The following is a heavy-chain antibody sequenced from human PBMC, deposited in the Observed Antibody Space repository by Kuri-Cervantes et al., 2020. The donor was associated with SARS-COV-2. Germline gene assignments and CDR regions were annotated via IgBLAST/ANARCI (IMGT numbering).Heavy chain of an antibody. D-gene: IGHD2-2*02. V-gene: IGHV4-34*01. CDR1: GGSLSGYY. J-gene: IGHJ6*02. CDR3: AREPCSSTSCYTLETGMDV. Sequence: SQTLSLTCAVYGGSLSGYYWSWIRQPPGKGLEWIGEINHSGSTNYNPSLKSRVTISVDTSKNQFSLKLSSVTAADTAVYYCAREPCSSTSCYTLETGMDVWGQGTTVTVSS. CDR2: INHSGST.